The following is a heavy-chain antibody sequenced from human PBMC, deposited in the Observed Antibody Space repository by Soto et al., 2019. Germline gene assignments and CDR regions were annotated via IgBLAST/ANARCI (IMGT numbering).Heavy chain of an antibody. V-gene: IGHV1-69*01. J-gene: IGHJ6*02. CDR2: IIPIFGTP. Sequence: QVQLVQSGAEIKKPGSSVKVSCKASGGTFSSYAISRVRQAPGQGLEWMGGIIPIFGTPNYAQKFQGRVTITADESTSTAYMELSSLRSEDTAVYFCARFTKSYYYYYGMDVWGQGTTVTVSS. CDR1: GGTFSSYA. CDR3: ARFTKSYYYYYGMDV.